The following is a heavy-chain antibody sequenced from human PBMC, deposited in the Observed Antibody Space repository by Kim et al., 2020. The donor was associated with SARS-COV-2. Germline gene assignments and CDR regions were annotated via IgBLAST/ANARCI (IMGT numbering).Heavy chain of an antibody. J-gene: IGHJ6*02. CDR3: ASLTWTYYGMDV. D-gene: IGHD5-12*01. V-gene: IGHV4-34*01. CDR1: GGSFSGYY. Sequence: SETLSLTCAVYGGSFSGYYWSWIRQPPGKGLEWIGEINHSGSTNYNPSLKSRVTISVDTSKNQFSLKLSSVTAADTAVYYCASLTWTYYGMDVWGQGTTVTVSS. CDR2: INHSGST.